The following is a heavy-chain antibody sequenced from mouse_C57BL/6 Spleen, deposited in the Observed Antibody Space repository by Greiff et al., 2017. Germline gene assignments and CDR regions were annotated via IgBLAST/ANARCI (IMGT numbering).Heavy chain of an antibody. V-gene: IGHV1-18*01. CDR1: GYTFTDYN. D-gene: IGHD2-4*01. CDR3: ARGDYGGYYFDY. CDR2: INPNNGGT. Sequence: VQLQQPGPELVKPGASVKIPCKASGYTFTDYNMDWVKQSHGKSLEWIGDINPNNGGTIYNQKFKGKATLTVDKSSSTAYMELRSLTAEDTAVYYCARGDYGGYYFDYWGQGTTLTVSS. J-gene: IGHJ2*01.